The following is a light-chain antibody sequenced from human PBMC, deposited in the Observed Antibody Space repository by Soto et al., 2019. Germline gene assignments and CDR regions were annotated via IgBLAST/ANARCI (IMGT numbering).Light chain of an antibody. J-gene: IGKJ2*01. CDR2: AAS. V-gene: IGKV3-20*01. Sequence: EIVLTQSPGTLSLSPGERATLSCRASQSVSSSYLAWYQQKPGQAPRLLIYAASSRATGIPDRFSGSGSGTDFTRTIIRLEPEDFAVYYCQQYGSFPYTFGQGTKLEIK. CDR1: QSVSSSY. CDR3: QQYGSFPYT.